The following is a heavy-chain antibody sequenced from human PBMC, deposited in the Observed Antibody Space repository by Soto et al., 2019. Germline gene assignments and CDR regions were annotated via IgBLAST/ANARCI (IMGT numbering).Heavy chain of an antibody. CDR1: GFTFSTYW. CDR3: ARGIIPASIRDFDI. Sequence: GGSLRLSCAASGFTFSTYWMTWVRQAPGKGLEWVAHIKGDGSDKHYVDSAKGRFTHARDNAKNSLYLQMNGLKAEDTAVYYCARGIIPASIRDFDIWGQGTMVTVSS. V-gene: IGHV3-7*01. D-gene: IGHD2-2*01. CDR2: IKGDGSDK. J-gene: IGHJ3*02.